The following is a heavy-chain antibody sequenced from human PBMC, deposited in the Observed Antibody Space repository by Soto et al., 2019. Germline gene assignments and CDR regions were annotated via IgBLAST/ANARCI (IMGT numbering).Heavy chain of an antibody. V-gene: IGHV4-4*02. CDR2: IYHSGST. D-gene: IGHD3-22*01. Sequence: SETLSLTCAVSGGSISSSNWWSWVRQPPGKGLEWIGQIYHSGSTNYNPSLKSRVTISVDTSKNQFSLKLSSVTAADTAVYYCERGCSCYYCVGAFDIWGQGKMVTV. J-gene: IGHJ3*02. CDR3: ERGCSCYYCVGAFDI. CDR1: GGSISSSNW.